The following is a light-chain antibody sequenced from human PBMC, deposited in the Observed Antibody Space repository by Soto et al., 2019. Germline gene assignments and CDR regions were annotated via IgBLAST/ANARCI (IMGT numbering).Light chain of an antibody. CDR3: CSYAGSSTRWV. V-gene: IGLV2-23*02. CDR2: EVS. Sequence: QSALTQPASVSGSPGQSITISCTGTSSDGGSYNLVSWYQQHPGKAPKLMIYEVSKRPSGVSNRFSGSKSGNTASLTISGLQAEDEADYYCCSYAGSSTRWVFGGGTKVTVL. J-gene: IGLJ3*02. CDR1: SSDGGSYNL.